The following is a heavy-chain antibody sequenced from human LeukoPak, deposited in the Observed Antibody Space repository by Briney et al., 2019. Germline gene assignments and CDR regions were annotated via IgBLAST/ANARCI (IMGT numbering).Heavy chain of an antibody. J-gene: IGHJ5*02. V-gene: IGHV3-20*04. CDR1: GFTFDDYG. Sequence: GGSLRLSCAASGFTFDDYGMSWVRQAPGKGLEWVSGINWNGGSTGYADSVKGRFTISRDNAKNSLYLQMNSLRAEDTALYYCAKGTGRSTLNWFDPWGQGTLVTVSS. CDR2: INWNGGST. D-gene: IGHD1-14*01. CDR3: AKGTGRSTLNWFDP.